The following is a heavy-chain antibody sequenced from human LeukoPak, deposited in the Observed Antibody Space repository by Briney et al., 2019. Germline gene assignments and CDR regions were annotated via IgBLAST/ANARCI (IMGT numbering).Heavy chain of an antibody. CDR3: ARSIVGATPFDY. J-gene: IGHJ4*02. Sequence: SETLSLTCTVSGYSISSGYYWGWIRQPPGKGLEWIGSIYHSGSTYYNPSLKSRVTISVDTSKNQFSLKLSSVTAADTAVYYCARSIVGATPFDYWGQGTLVTVSS. CDR1: GYSISSGYY. V-gene: IGHV4-38-2*02. CDR2: IYHSGST. D-gene: IGHD1-26*01.